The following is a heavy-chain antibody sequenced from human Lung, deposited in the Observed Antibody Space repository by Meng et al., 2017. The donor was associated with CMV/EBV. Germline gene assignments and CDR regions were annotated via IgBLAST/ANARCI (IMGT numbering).Heavy chain of an antibody. J-gene: IGHJ4*02. CDR2: ISGSGGST. CDR1: GFTFSSYA. D-gene: IGHD6-6*01. Sequence: ESLKISCAASGFTFSSYAMSWVRQAPGKGLEWVSAISGSGGSTYYADSVKGRFTISRDNSKNTLYLQMNSLRAEDTAVYYCAKAYSSSSVGTNRGFDYWGQGTXVTVSS. CDR3: AKAYSSSSVGTNRGFDY. V-gene: IGHV3-23*01.